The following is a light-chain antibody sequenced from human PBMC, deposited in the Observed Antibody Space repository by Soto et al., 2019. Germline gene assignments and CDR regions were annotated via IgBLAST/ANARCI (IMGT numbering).Light chain of an antibody. CDR2: DAT. Sequence: EIVLTQSLATLSLSPGERATLSCRASQSVGSYLAWFQQKPGQAPRLLIYDATNRATGIPARFNGSGSGTDFTLTISSLEPEDFAVYYCQQRRSWPRAFGQGTKVEFK. CDR3: QQRRSWPRA. J-gene: IGKJ1*01. V-gene: IGKV3-11*01. CDR1: QSVGSY.